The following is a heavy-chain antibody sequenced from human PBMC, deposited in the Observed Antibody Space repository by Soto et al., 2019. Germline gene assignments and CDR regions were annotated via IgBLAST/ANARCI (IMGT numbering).Heavy chain of an antibody. J-gene: IGHJ6*02. V-gene: IGHV3-30*18. Sequence: PGGSLRLSCAASGFTFSSYGMHWVRQAPGKGLEWVAVISYDGSNKYYADSVKGRFTISRDNSKNTLYLQMNSLRAEDTAVYYCAKDFTPAQVPNLYYYYGMDVWGQGTTVTVSS. CDR3: AKDFTPAQVPNLYYYYGMDV. CDR2: ISYDGSNK. CDR1: GFTFSSYG. D-gene: IGHD7-27*01.